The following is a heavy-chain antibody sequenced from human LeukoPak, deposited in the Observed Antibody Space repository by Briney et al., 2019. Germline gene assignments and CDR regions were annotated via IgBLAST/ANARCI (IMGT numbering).Heavy chain of an antibody. CDR2: ISYDGSNK. J-gene: IGHJ4*02. Sequence: PGRSLRLSCAASGFTFSSYAMHWVRQAPGKGLEWVAVISYDGSNKYYADSVKGRFTISRDNSKNTLYLQMDSLRAEDTAVYYCARGHDYGNYWGQGTLVTVSS. V-gene: IGHV3-30-3*01. CDR3: ARGHDYGNY. CDR1: GFTFSSYA. D-gene: IGHD4-17*01.